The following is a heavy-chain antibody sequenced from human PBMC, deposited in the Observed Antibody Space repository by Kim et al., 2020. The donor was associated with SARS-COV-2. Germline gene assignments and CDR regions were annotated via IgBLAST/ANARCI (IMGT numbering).Heavy chain of an antibody. D-gene: IGHD3-10*01. CDR3: ATIYGSGSYPDAFDI. J-gene: IGHJ3*02. V-gene: IGHV1-24*01. Sequence: QKFQGRVTMTEDTSTDPAYMELSSLRSEDTAVYYCATIYGSGSYPDAFDIWGQGTMVTVSS.